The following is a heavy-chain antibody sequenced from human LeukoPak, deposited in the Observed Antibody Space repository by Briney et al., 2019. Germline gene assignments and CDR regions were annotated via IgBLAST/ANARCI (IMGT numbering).Heavy chain of an antibody. D-gene: IGHD1-26*01. CDR3: AKAVVGAYFFDY. Sequence: GGSLRLSCAAFGFTFSSHAMTWVRQAPGKGLEWVSGISSSGGSPNYADSVTGRFTISRDNSKNTLYLQMNSLRAEDTAVYYCAKAVVGAYFFDYWGQGTLVTVSS. CDR1: GFTFSSHA. CDR2: ISSSGGSP. J-gene: IGHJ4*02. V-gene: IGHV3-23*01.